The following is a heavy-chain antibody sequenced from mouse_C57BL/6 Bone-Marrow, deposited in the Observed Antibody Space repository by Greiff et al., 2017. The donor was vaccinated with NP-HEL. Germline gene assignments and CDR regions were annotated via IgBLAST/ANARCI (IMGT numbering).Heavy chain of an antibody. J-gene: IGHJ3*01. V-gene: IGHV1-5*01. Sequence: EVQLQQSGTVLARPGASVKMSCKTSGYTFTSYWMHWVKQRPGQGLEWIGAIYPGNSDTSYNQKFKGKAKLTAVTSASTAYMELSSLTNEDSAVYYCTPITTVVARGFAYWGQGTLVTVSA. D-gene: IGHD1-1*01. CDR2: IYPGNSDT. CDR3: TPITTVVARGFAY. CDR1: GYTFTSYW.